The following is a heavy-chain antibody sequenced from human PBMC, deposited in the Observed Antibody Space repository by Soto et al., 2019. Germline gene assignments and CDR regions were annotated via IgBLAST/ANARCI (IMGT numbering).Heavy chain of an antibody. CDR2: ISSTGGST. V-gene: IGHV3-23*01. J-gene: IGHJ6*02. D-gene: IGHD3-3*01. Sequence: GGSLRLSCAASRFTFSNYAMSWVRQAPGKGLEWVSGISSTGGSTYYADSVKGRFTISRDNSKNTLDLQMSSLRAEDTAIYYCARAHDYDFWSGFLFYGMDVWGQGTTVTVSS. CDR3: ARAHDYDFWSGFLFYGMDV. CDR1: RFTFSNYA.